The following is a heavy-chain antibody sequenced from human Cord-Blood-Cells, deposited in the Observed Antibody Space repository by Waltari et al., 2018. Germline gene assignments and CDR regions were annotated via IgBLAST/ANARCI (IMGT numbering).Heavy chain of an antibody. D-gene: IGHD3-9*01. Sequence: QVQLVQSGAEVKKPGSSVKVSCKASGGTFSSYAISWVRQAPGQGLEWMGGIIPIFGTANYAQKFQGRVTITADESTSTAYTELSSLRSEDTAVYYCARALSRNYDILTGYDAFDIWGQGTMVTVSS. CDR2: IIPIFGTA. J-gene: IGHJ3*02. CDR3: ARALSRNYDILTGYDAFDI. CDR1: GGTFSSYA. V-gene: IGHV1-69*01.